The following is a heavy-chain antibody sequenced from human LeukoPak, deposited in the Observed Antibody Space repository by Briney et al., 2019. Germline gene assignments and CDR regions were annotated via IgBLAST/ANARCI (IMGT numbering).Heavy chain of an antibody. CDR1: GLTFSRYA. D-gene: IGHD6-19*01. V-gene: IGHV3-23*01. CDR2: ITNTGGGT. J-gene: IGHJ4*02. Sequence: QSGASLRLSRPPPGLTFSRYAMTSVRQAPGKGLEWVSAITNTGGGTYYSDSVKGRFTICRDNSKNTLHLQMNSLRAEETAVYFCARLITTSGWYEGYWGQGTLATVSS. CDR3: ARLITTSGWYEGY.